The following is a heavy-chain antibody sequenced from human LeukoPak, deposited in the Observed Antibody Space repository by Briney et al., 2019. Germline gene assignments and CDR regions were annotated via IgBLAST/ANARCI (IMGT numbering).Heavy chain of an antibody. CDR1: GYTLTELS. D-gene: IGHD4-23*01. J-gene: IGHJ4*02. CDR3: ATDLNYGGNELRDY. V-gene: IGHV1-24*01. Sequence: APVKVSCKVSGYTLTELSMHWVRQAPGKGLEWMGGFDTEDGETIYAQKFQGRVTMTEDTSTDTAYMELSSLRSEDTAVYYCATDLNYGGNELRDYWGQGTLVTVSS. CDR2: FDTEDGET.